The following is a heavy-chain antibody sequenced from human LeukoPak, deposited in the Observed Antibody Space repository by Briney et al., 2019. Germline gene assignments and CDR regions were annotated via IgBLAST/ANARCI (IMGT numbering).Heavy chain of an antibody. Sequence: ASVKVSCKASGGTFSSYAISWVRRAPGQGLEWMGGIIPIFGTANYAQKFQGRVTITADESTSTAYMELSSLRSKDTAVYYCAGKSPARRVDYYYYYMDVWGKGTTVTVSS. V-gene: IGHV1-69*13. D-gene: IGHD6-6*01. J-gene: IGHJ6*03. CDR1: GGTFSSYA. CDR3: AGKSPARRVDYYYYYMDV. CDR2: IIPIFGTA.